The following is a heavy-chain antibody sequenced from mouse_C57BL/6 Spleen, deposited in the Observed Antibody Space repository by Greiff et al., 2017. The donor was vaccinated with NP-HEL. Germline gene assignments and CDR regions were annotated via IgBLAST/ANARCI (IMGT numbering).Heavy chain of an antibody. V-gene: IGHV2-2*01. CDR3: ARGGKTYAMDY. CDR1: GFSLTSYG. CDR2: IWRGGST. D-gene: IGHD2-1*01. J-gene: IGHJ4*01. Sequence: QVQLQQSGPGLVQPSPSLSITCTVSGFSLTSYGVHWVRQSPGQGLEWLGVIWRGGSTAYNAAFISRLSISKDNSKSQVFFKMNSLQEDDTAIYYCARGGKTYAMDYWGQGTSVTVSS.